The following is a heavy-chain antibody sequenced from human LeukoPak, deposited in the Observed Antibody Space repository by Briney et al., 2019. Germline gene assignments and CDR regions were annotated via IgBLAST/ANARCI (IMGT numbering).Heavy chain of an antibody. Sequence: GGSLRLSCAASGFTFSSYAMSWVRQAPGKGLEWVSAISGSGGSTYYADSVKGRFTISRDNSKNTLYLQMNSLRAEDTAVYYCASGYSSGWYYFDYWGQGTMVTVSS. D-gene: IGHD6-19*01. CDR3: ASGYSSGWYYFDY. CDR2: ISGSGGST. V-gene: IGHV3-23*01. J-gene: IGHJ4*02. CDR1: GFTFSSYA.